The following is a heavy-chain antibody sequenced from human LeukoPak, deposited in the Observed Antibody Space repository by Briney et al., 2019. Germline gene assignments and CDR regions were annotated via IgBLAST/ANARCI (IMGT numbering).Heavy chain of an antibody. D-gene: IGHD3-10*01. Sequence: TSETLSLTCTVSGVSISSYYWGWVRQPPGKGLEWIGFIYYSGSTNYNPSLRGRVTISVLTSKNQFSLNLSSVTAADTAMYYCARHGVRGVIPFYEYWGQGTLVTVSS. CDR1: GVSISSYY. CDR2: IYYSGST. J-gene: IGHJ4*02. CDR3: ARHGVRGVIPFYEY. V-gene: IGHV4-59*01.